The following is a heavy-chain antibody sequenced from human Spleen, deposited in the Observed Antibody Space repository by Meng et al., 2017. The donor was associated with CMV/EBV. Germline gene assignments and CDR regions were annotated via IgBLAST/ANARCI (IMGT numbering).Heavy chain of an antibody. CDR3: ARDKKLGSGTFYYYYATDL. J-gene: IGHJ6*02. CDR1: GFTISGNY. D-gene: IGHD3-10*01. Sequence: GGSLRLSCAASGFTISGNYMNWVRQAPGKGLEWVSAIYTGGSTYYADSVKGRFTISRDNSKNTLYLQMNSLRADDTAVYYCARDKKLGSGTFYYYYATDLWGQGTTVTVSS. V-gene: IGHV3-66*02. CDR2: IYTGGST.